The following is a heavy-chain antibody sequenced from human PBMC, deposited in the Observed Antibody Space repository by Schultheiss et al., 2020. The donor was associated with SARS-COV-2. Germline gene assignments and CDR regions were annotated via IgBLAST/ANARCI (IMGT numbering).Heavy chain of an antibody. D-gene: IGHD4-17*01. V-gene: IGHV3-23*01. CDR2: INGGGDTT. Sequence: GESLKISCAASGFTFNNYAMTWVRQAPGKGLEWVSSINGGGDTTDYAVPVKGRFTISRDSAKNTLYLQMNSLRAEGTAVYYCARDLAGTVTTYWGQGTLVTVSS. CDR1: GFTFNNYA. CDR3: ARDLAGTVTTY. J-gene: IGHJ4*02.